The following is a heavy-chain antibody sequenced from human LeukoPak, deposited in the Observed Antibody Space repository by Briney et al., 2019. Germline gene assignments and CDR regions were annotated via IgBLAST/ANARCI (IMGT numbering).Heavy chain of an antibody. J-gene: IGHJ3*01. CDR1: GGTFSSYA. D-gene: IGHD6-19*01. Sequence: AASVKVSCKASGGTFSSYAISWVRQAPGQGLEWMGGIIPIFGTANYAQKFQGRVTITADESTSTAYMELSSLRSEDTAVYYCAKKRIAVAGPDAFDFWGQGTMVTVSS. CDR2: IIPIFGTA. CDR3: AKKRIAVAGPDAFDF. V-gene: IGHV1-69*01.